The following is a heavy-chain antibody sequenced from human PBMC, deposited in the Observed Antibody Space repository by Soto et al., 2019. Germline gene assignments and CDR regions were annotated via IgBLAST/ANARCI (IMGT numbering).Heavy chain of an antibody. V-gene: IGHV4-39*01. J-gene: IGHJ4*02. D-gene: IGHD3-22*01. Sequence: QLQLQESGPGLVKPSETLSLTCTVSGGSISSSSYYWGWIRQPPGKGLEWIGSIYYSGSTYYNPSLKSRVTISVDTSKNQFSLKLSSVPAADTAVYYCARPQNYYDSSGPYYFDYWGQGTLVTVSS. CDR2: IYYSGST. CDR3: ARPQNYYDSSGPYYFDY. CDR1: GGSISSSSYY.